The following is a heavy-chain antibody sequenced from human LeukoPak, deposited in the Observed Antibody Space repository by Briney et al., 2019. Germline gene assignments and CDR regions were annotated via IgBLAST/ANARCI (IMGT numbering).Heavy chain of an antibody. V-gene: IGHV1-2*02. CDR2: INPNSGGT. Sequence: ASVKVSCKASGYTFTGYYMHWVRQAPGQGLEWMGWINPNSGGTNYAQKFQGRVTMTRDTSISTAYMELSRLRSDDTAVYYRARDGTLVGATSYYFDYWGQGTLVTVSS. D-gene: IGHD1-26*01. J-gene: IGHJ4*02. CDR1: GYTFTGYY. CDR3: ARDGTLVGATSYYFDY.